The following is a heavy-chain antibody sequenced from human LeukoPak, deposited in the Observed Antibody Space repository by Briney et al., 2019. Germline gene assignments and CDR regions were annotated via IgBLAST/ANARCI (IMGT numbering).Heavy chain of an antibody. V-gene: IGHV4-34*01. Sequence: SETLSLTCAVSGGSFSGYYWTWIRQPPGKGLEWIGEINHSGSANYNPSLKSRVTIPLDTSKNQFSLKLSSVTAADTAVYYCARGQGTVTTHWGQGTLVTVSS. CDR1: GGSFSGYY. CDR3: ARGQGTVTTH. D-gene: IGHD4-17*01. CDR2: INHSGSA. J-gene: IGHJ4*02.